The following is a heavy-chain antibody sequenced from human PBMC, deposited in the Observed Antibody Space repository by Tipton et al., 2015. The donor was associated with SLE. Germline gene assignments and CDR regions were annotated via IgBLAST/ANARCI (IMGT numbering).Heavy chain of an antibody. CDR3: ARDRGIVVVPAANDY. D-gene: IGHD2-2*01. Sequence: GSLRLSCAASGFTFSSYSMNWVRQAPGKGLEWVSSISSSSSYIYYADSVKGRFTISRDNAKNSLYLQMNSLRAEDTAVYYCARDRGIVVVPAANDYWGQGTLVPVSS. V-gene: IGHV3-21*01. J-gene: IGHJ4*02. CDR1: GFTFSSYS. CDR2: ISSSSSYI.